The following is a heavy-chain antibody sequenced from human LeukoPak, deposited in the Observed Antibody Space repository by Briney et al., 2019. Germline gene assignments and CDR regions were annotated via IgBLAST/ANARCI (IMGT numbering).Heavy chain of an antibody. CDR1: GYTFTSYG. D-gene: IGHD2-15*01. Sequence: ASVKVSCKASGYTFTSYGISWVRQALGQGLEWMGWISAYNGNTNYAQKLQGRVTMTTDTSTSTAYMELRSLRSDDTAVYYCARGQSGGPLDYYYYYMDVWGKGTTVTVSS. CDR2: ISAYNGNT. V-gene: IGHV1-18*01. CDR3: ARGQSGGPLDYYYYYMDV. J-gene: IGHJ6*03.